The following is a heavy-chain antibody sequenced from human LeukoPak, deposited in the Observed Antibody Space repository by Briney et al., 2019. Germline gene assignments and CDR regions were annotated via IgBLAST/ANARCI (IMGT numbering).Heavy chain of an antibody. CDR1: GGSMRSYY. CDR2: IYYSGST. CDR3: ARTIYYYYGMDV. J-gene: IGHJ6*02. Sequence: SETLSLTCTVSGGSMRSYYWSRIRQPPGKGLEWTGYIYYSGSTNYNPSLKSRVTISVDTSKNQFSLKLTSVTAADTAVYYCARTIYYYYGMDVWGQGTTVTVSS. D-gene: IGHD4/OR15-4a*01. V-gene: IGHV4-59*01.